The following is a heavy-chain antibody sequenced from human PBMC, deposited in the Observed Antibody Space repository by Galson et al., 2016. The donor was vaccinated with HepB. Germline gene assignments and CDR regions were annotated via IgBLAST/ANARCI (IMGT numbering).Heavy chain of an antibody. CDR3: VRAFSGNTYGYYF. V-gene: IGHV3-48*01. Sequence: SLRLSCAASGLTISNYNMNWVRLAPGKGPEWVSYITATTGVTYYADSVRGRFTISRDNAKNSVYLQMNSLRAEDTAVYSCVRAFSGNTYGYYFWGQGTLVTVSS. J-gene: IGHJ4*02. D-gene: IGHD5-18*01. CDR1: GLTISNYN. CDR2: ITATTGVT.